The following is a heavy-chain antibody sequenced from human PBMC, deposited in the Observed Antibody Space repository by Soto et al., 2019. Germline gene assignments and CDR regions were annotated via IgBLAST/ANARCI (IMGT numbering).Heavy chain of an antibody. Sequence: EVQLLESGGGLVQPGGSLRLSCAASGFTFSSYAMSWVRQAPGKGLEWVSAISGSGGSTYYADSVKGRFTISRDNSKNTLYLQMNSLRAEDTAVYYCAKDHSSFYGDYAYYYYYGMDVWGQGTTVTVSS. D-gene: IGHD4-17*01. V-gene: IGHV3-23*01. CDR3: AKDHSSFYGDYAYYYYYGMDV. J-gene: IGHJ6*02. CDR2: ISGSGGST. CDR1: GFTFSSYA.